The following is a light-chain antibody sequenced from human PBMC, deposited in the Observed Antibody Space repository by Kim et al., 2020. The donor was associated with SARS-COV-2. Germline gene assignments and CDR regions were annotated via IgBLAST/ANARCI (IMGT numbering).Light chain of an antibody. J-gene: IGKJ1*01. CDR3: QHYHKWPPWT. CDR2: DAS. Sequence: APGDGVTLSCRASQSVDRDIAWYQQKPGQPPRLLIYDASTRATGVADRFSGRGSGTEFTLTISSLQSEDLAVYYCQHYHKWPPWTFGRGTKVDIK. CDR1: QSVDRD. V-gene: IGKV3-15*01.